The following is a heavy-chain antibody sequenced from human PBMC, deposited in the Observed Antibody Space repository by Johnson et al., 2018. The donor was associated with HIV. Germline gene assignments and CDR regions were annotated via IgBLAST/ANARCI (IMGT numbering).Heavy chain of an antibody. CDR1: GFTFSSYA. D-gene: IGHD3-3*01. V-gene: IGHV3-64*01. CDR3: VKEAITMEVDI. CDR2: ISSNGGST. Sequence: VQLVESGGGLVQPGRSLRLSCAASGFTFSSYAMHWVRQAPGKGLEYVSAISSNGGSTYYANSVKGRFTISRDNSKNTLYLQMDSLRADDTAVYYCVKEAITMEVDIWGQGTMVTVSS. J-gene: IGHJ3*02.